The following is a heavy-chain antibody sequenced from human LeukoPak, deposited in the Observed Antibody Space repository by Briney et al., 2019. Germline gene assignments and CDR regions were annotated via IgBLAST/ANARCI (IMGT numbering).Heavy chain of an antibody. Sequence: GGSLRLSCAASGFTFSTYSMNWVRQAPGKGLEWVSYISSSSNTIYYADSVKGRFTISRGNAWNSLYLQMNSLRAEDTAVYYCARRITISGVGYYIDVWGKGTTVTVSS. V-gene: IGHV3-48*01. CDR2: ISSSSNTI. CDR3: ARRITISGVGYYIDV. CDR1: GFTFSTYS. J-gene: IGHJ6*03. D-gene: IGHD3-3*01.